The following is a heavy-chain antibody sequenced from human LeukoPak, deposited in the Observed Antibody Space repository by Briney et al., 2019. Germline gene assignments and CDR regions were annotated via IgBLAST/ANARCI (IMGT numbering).Heavy chain of an antibody. Sequence: GGSLRLSCAASGFTVSSNYMSWVRQAPGKGLAWVSVIYSGGSTYYADSVKGRFAVSRDNSKNTVYLQMNSLRAEDTAVYYCAKDTDASGSYTFDYWGQGTLVTVSS. D-gene: IGHD1-26*01. CDR3: AKDTDASGSYTFDY. V-gene: IGHV3-53*01. CDR1: GFTVSSNY. J-gene: IGHJ4*02. CDR2: IYSGGST.